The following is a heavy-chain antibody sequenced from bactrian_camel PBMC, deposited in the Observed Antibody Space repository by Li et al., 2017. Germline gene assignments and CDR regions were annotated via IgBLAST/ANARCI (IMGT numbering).Heavy chain of an antibody. D-gene: IGHD6*01. J-gene: IGHJ4*01. CDR2: INSGGSTT. CDR3: VGGQMSGI. Sequence: VQLVESGGGSVQAGGSLRLSCSPSEYDVTISCMGWFRQRPGKGLEWVSSINSGGSTTYYADSVKGRFVITRDNAKNMVFLRTNSLKPEDTALYYCVGGQMSGIWGQGTQVTVS. CDR1: EYDVTISC. V-gene: IGHV3S40*01.